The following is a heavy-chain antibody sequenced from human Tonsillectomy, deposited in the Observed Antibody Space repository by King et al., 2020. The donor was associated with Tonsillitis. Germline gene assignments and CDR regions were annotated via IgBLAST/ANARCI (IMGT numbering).Heavy chain of an antibody. V-gene: IGHV7-4-1*02. J-gene: IGHJ4*02. D-gene: IGHD7-27*01. CDR1: GYSFTNYA. Sequence: VQLVESASELKKPGASVKVSCTASGYSFTNYAMNWVRQAPGQGLEWMGWINTNAGNTGNPTYAQGFTGRFALSLDTSASTAYLQISSLKTEDTAVYYCVRDDWGSDYWGQGTLVTVSS. CDR3: VRDDWGSDY. CDR2: INTNAGNTGNP.